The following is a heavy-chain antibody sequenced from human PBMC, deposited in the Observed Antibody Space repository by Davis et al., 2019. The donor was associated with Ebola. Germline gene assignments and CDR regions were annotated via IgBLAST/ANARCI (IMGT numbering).Heavy chain of an antibody. CDR1: GGSISSYY. D-gene: IGHD2-15*01. J-gene: IGHJ6*04. Sequence: SETLSLTCTVSGGSISSYYWSWIRQFPGKGLEWIGFIYYSGSTNYNPSLKSRVTISVDTSKNQFSLKLTSVTAADTAVYYCARGYCSGGSCYYYGMDVWGKGTTVTVSS. CDR3: ARGYCSGGSCYYYGMDV. CDR2: IYYSGST. V-gene: IGHV4-59*01.